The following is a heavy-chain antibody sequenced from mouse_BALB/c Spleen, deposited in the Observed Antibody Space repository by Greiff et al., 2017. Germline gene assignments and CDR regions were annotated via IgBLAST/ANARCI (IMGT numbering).Heavy chain of an antibody. Sequence: QVQLQQPGAELVMPGASVKMSCKASGYTFTDYWMHWVKQRPGQGLEWIGAIDTSDSYTSYNQKFKGKATLTVDESSSTAYMQLSSLTSEDSAVYYCASYGNYWFAYWGQGTLVTVSA. J-gene: IGHJ3*01. CDR3: ASYGNYWFAY. V-gene: IGHV1-69*01. CDR1: GYTFTDYW. D-gene: IGHD2-1*01. CDR2: IDTSDSYT.